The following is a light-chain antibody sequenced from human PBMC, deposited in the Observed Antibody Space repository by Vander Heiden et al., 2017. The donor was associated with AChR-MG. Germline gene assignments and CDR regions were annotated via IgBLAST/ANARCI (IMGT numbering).Light chain of an antibody. CDR3: QQSYSTLLYT. J-gene: IGKJ2*01. CDR2: AAS. CDR1: QSIGSY. Sequence: DIQMNQSPSSLSASVGDRVTITCRASQSIGSYLNWYQQEPGKAPKLLIYAASSLQSGVPSRFSGSGSGTEFTLTISSLQPEDFATYYCQQSYSTLLYTFGQGTKLEIK. V-gene: IGKV1-39*01.